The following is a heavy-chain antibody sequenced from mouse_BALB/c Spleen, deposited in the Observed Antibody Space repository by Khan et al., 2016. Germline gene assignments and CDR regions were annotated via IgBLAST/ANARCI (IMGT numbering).Heavy chain of an antibody. Sequence: EVQLQESGPGLVKPSQSLSLTCTVTGYSITSDYAWNWFRQFPGNKLEWMGYIGYRGSTSYNPSLKSRISITRDTSRNQFFLQLNSVTTEDTSTYYCARNLHYFGSSYWYFDVWGAGTTVTVAS. CDR3: ARNLHYFGSSYWYFDV. J-gene: IGHJ1*01. D-gene: IGHD1-1*01. CDR2: IGYRGST. V-gene: IGHV3-2*02. CDR1: GYSITSDYA.